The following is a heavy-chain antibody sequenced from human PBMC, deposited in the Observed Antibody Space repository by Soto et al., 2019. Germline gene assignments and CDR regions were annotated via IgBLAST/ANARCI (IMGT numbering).Heavy chain of an antibody. CDR1: GGTFSSYT. CDR2: IIPILGIA. J-gene: IGHJ6*02. Sequence: ASVKVSCKASGGTFSSYTISWVRQAPGQGLEWMGRIIPILGIANYAQKFQGRVTITADKSTSTAYMELSSLRSEDTAVYYCARPRERKFIVVVPAAMTPYYYYGMDVWGQGTTVTVSS. CDR3: ARPRERKFIVVVPAAMTPYYYYGMDV. V-gene: IGHV1-69*02. D-gene: IGHD2-2*01.